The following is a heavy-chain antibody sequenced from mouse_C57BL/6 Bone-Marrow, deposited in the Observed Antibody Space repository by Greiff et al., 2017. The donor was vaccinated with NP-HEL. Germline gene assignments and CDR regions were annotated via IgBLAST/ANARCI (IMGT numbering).Heavy chain of an antibody. CDR3: TTSDYYVSSYVGYYFDY. CDR2: IDPENGDT. J-gene: IGHJ2*01. CDR1: GFNIKDDY. V-gene: IGHV14-4*01. Sequence: VQLQQSGAELVRPGASVKLSCTASGFNIKDDYMHWVKQRPEQGLEWIGWIDPENGDTEYASKFKGKATLTADTSSNTAYLQLSSLTSEDTDVYYGTTSDYYVSSYVGYYFDYWGQGTTLTVSS. D-gene: IGHD1-1*01.